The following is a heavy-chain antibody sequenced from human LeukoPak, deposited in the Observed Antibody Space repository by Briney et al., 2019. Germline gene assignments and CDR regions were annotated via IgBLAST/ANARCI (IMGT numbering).Heavy chain of an antibody. CDR1: GGSISDYY. Sequence: SETLSLTCTVSGGSISDYYWSWIRQPPGKGLEWIGSIYYSGSTSYNPSLKSRVTISVDTSNNQFSLKLSSVTAADTAVYYCARVIVVVPAAAAFDIWGQGTMVTVSS. V-gene: IGHV4-59*12. CDR3: ARVIVVVPAAAAFDI. CDR2: IYYSGST. J-gene: IGHJ3*02. D-gene: IGHD2-2*01.